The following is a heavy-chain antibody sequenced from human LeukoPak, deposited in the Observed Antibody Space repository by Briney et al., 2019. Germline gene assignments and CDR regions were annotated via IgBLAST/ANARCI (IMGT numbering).Heavy chain of an antibody. CDR1: GFTFSSYG. CDR2: IGGRDNST. J-gene: IGHJ4*02. Sequence: GGPLRLSCAASGFTFSSYGMSWVRQAPGKGLEWVSAIGGRDNSTYYADSVKGRFTISRDNSKNTLYVQMNSLRAEDTAVYYCAKGHYYGSGSLDYWGQGTLVTVSS. V-gene: IGHV3-23*01. D-gene: IGHD3-10*01. CDR3: AKGHYYGSGSLDY.